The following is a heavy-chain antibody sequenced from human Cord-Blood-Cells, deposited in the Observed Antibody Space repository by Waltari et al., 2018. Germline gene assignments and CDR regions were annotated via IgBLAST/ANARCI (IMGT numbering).Heavy chain of an antibody. J-gene: IGHJ4*02. CDR2: ISSSGSTI. Sequence: EVQLVESGGGLVQPGGSLRLSCAASGFTFSSYEMNWVRQAPGKGLGWVSDISSSGSTIYYADSVKGRFTISRDNAKNSLYLQMNSLGAEDTAVYYCARVAVAGIGYFDYWGQGTLVTVSS. V-gene: IGHV3-48*03. D-gene: IGHD6-19*01. CDR3: ARVAVAGIGYFDY. CDR1: GFTFSSYE.